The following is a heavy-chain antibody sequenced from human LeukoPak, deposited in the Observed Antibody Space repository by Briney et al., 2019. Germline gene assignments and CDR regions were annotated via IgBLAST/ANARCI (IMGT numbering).Heavy chain of an antibody. CDR2: ISSSTNYI. Sequence: GGSLRLSCAASGFTFSSYSMNWVRQAPGKGLEWVSSISSSTNYIYYADSVKGRFTISRDNAKNSLYLVMNSLRAEDTAVYYCARGPHYDFWSGYLEYWGQGTLVTVSS. V-gene: IGHV3-21*04. CDR3: ARGPHYDFWSGYLEY. D-gene: IGHD3-3*01. J-gene: IGHJ4*02. CDR1: GFTFSSYS.